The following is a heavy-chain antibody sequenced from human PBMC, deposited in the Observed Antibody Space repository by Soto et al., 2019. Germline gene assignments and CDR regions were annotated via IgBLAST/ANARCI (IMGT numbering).Heavy chain of an antibody. Sequence: GGSLRLSCAASGLTFNVYAMSWVRQAPGKGLEWVSSVDGRGDSTNYADSVKGRFTISRDNSKNTLYLQMNSLRAEDTAVYFCARDVNYGSGSYFGANWFDPWGQGTLVTVSS. D-gene: IGHD3-10*01. CDR2: VDGRGDST. J-gene: IGHJ5*02. CDR3: ARDVNYGSGSYFGANWFDP. V-gene: IGHV3-23*01. CDR1: GLTFNVYA.